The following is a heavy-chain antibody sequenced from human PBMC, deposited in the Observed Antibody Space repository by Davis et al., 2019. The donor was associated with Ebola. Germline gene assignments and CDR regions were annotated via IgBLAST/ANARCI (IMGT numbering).Heavy chain of an antibody. Sequence: PGGSLRLSCAASGFTFSSYAMHWVRQAPGKGLEWVAVISYDGSNKYYADSVKGRFTISRDNSKNTLYLQMNSLRAEDTAVYYCARDPPRTESYYYYYYMGVWGKGTTVTVSS. CDR3: ARDPPRTESYYYYYYMGV. CDR2: ISYDGSNK. V-gene: IGHV3-30-3*01. J-gene: IGHJ6*03. CDR1: GFTFSSYA.